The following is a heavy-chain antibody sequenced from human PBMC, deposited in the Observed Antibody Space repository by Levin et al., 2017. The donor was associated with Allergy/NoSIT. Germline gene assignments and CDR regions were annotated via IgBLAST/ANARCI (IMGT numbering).Heavy chain of an antibody. CDR3: ARVEYYGSGSYYYDY. J-gene: IGHJ4*02. V-gene: IGHV1-3*01. CDR2: INAGNGNT. Sequence: GASVKVSCKASGYTFTSYAMHWVRQAPGQRLEWMGWINAGNGNTKYSQKFQGRVTITRDTSASTAYMELSSLRSEDTAVYYCARVEYYGSGSYYYDYWGQGTLVTVSS. D-gene: IGHD3-10*01. CDR1: GYTFTSYA.